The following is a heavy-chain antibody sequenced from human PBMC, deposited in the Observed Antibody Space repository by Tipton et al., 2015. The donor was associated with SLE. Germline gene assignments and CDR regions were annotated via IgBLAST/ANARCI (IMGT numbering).Heavy chain of an antibody. Sequence: TLSLTCAVSGDSITSSYWSWVPQVPGKGLECIAYIYYTGITNYNPSLKSRVTISMDMSKNQFSLKLTSVTAADTAVYYCARTVRVFDYWGQGALVTVSS. J-gene: IGHJ4*02. D-gene: IGHD3-10*01. CDR2: IYYTGIT. CDR1: GDSITSSY. CDR3: ARTVRVFDY. V-gene: IGHV4-59*01.